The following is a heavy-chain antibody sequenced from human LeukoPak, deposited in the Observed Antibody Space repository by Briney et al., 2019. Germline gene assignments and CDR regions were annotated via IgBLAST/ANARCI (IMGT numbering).Heavy chain of an antibody. J-gene: IGHJ4*02. V-gene: IGHV4-30-2*01. CDR3: ARSTHDYGGHFDY. D-gene: IGHD4-17*01. Sequence: SQTLSLTCAVSGGSIGSGGYSWSWIRQPRGKGLEWIGYICHSGSTYYSPSLKSRVTISVDRSKNQFSLKLSSVTAADTAVYYCARSTHDYGGHFDYWGQGTLVTVSS. CDR1: GGSIGSGGYS. CDR2: ICHSGST.